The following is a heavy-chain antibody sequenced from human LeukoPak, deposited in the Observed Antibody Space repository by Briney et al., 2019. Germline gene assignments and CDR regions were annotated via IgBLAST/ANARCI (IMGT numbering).Heavy chain of an antibody. D-gene: IGHD6-13*01. CDR1: GGSISSGSYY. CDR3: ARDGGIAAAVPFDY. J-gene: IGHJ4*02. Sequence: SQTLSLTCTVSGGSISSGSYYWSWIRQPAGKGLEWIGRIYTCGSTNYNPSLKSRVTISVDTSKNQFSLKLSSVTAADTAVYYCARDGGIAAAVPFDYWGQGTLVTVPS. V-gene: IGHV4-61*02. CDR2: IYTCGST.